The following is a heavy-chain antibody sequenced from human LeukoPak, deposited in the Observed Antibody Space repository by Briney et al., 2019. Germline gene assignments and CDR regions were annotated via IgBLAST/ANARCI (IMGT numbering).Heavy chain of an antibody. CDR3: ASGGYNTFDY. V-gene: IGHV3-48*03. D-gene: IGHD5-24*01. Sequence: GGSLRLSCAASGFTFSSYEMNWVRQAPGKGLEWVSYISSSGSTIYYADSVKGRFTISRDNAKNSLYLQMNSLRAEDTAVYYCASGGYNTFDYWGQGTLVTVSS. J-gene: IGHJ4*02. CDR2: ISSSGSTI. CDR1: GFTFSSYE.